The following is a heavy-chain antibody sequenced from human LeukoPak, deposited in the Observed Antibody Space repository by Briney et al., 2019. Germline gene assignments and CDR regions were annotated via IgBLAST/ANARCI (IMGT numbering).Heavy chain of an antibody. CDR1: GFTFSSYA. Sequence: SGGSLRLSCAASGFTFSSYAMHWVRQAPGKGLEWVAVISYDGSNKYYADSVKGRFTISRDNSKNTLYLQMNSLRAEDTAVYYCAKLGTTSVTTGYWGQGTLVTVSS. CDR3: AKLGTTSVTTGY. D-gene: IGHD4-17*01. V-gene: IGHV3-30*04. J-gene: IGHJ4*02. CDR2: ISYDGSNK.